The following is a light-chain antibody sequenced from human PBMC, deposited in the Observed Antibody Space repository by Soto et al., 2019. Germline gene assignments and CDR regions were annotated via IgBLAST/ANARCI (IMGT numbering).Light chain of an antibody. CDR2: GAS. J-gene: IGKJ1*01. CDR1: QSVSSSY. CDR3: QQYNNWPRT. Sequence: EILMTQSPATLSVSPGERATLSCRASQSVSSSYLACYQQKPGQAPRLLISGASSRATGIPDRFSGSGSGTDFTLTISRLEPEDFAVYYCQQYNNWPRTFGQGTKVDIK. V-gene: IGKV3-20*01.